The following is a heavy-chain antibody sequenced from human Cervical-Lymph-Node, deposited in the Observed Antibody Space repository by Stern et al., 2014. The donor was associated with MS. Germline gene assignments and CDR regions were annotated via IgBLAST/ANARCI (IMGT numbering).Heavy chain of an antibody. CDR3: ARGGYYDLCMDV. D-gene: IGHD3-3*01. CDR1: GFTFNSYY. CDR2: ITGSSSFI. J-gene: IGHJ6*02. Sequence: EVQLVESGGGLVKPGGSLRLSCAASGFTFNSYYMNWVRQAPGKGLEWVSSITGSSSFIYYADSVKGRFTISRDNAKNSLYLQINNLRAEDTGVYYCARGGYYDLCMDVWGQGTTVTVSS. V-gene: IGHV3-21*01.